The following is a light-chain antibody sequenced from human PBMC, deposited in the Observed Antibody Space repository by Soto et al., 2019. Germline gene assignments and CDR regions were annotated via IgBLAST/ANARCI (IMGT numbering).Light chain of an antibody. CDR3: QQSYSTPQT. CDR2: GTS. CDR1: QGIENN. Sequence: IWMTQSPSLLSASTGDRVTITCRASQGIENNLVWFQQKPGKVPKRLIYGTSSLQSGVPSRFIGSGSGTDFTLTISSLQPEDFATYYCQQSYSTPQTFGQGTQGGYQ. J-gene: IGKJ1*01. V-gene: IGKV1-39*01.